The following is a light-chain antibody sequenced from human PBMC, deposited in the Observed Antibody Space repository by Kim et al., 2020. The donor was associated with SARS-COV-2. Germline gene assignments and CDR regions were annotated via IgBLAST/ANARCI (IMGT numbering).Light chain of an antibody. CDR2: GAS. Sequence: LSPGARATLSCMASQSVSSSYLAWYQQKPGQAPRLLIYGASSRATGIPDRFSGSGSGTDFTLTISRLEPEDFAVYYCQQYGSSPRTFGQGTKLEI. CDR1: QSVSSSY. J-gene: IGKJ2*01. V-gene: IGKV3-20*01. CDR3: QQYGSSPRT.